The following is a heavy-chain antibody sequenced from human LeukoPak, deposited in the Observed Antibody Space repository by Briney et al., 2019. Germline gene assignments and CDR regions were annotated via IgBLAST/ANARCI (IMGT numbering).Heavy chain of an antibody. CDR1: GFTFSSYG. J-gene: IGHJ4*02. CDR2: ISYDGSNK. V-gene: IGHV3-30*18. CDR3: AKLAASPYSSGSDS. Sequence: GRSLRLSCAASGFTFSSYGMHWVRQAPGKGLEWVAVISYDGSNKYYADSVKGRFTISRDNNKNSLYLQMNGLRTEDTALYYCAKLAASPYSSGSDSWGQGTLVTVSS. D-gene: IGHD6-19*01.